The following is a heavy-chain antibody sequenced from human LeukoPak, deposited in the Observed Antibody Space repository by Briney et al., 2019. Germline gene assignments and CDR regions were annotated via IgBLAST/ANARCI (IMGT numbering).Heavy chain of an antibody. CDR3: ARGGTLVQGVTVLYGMDV. CDR2: MNPNSGNT. Sequence: ASVKVSCKTSGNTFSSYDINWVRQATGQGLEWMGWMNPNSGNTAYAQKFQGRVTMTRDTSISTAYMELSSPRSEDTAVYYCARGGTLVQGVTVLYGMDVWGQGTTVTVSS. CDR1: GNTFSSYD. V-gene: IGHV1-8*01. D-gene: IGHD3-10*01. J-gene: IGHJ6*02.